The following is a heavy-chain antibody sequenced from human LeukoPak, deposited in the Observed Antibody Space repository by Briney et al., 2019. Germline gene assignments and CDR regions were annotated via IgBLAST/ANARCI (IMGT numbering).Heavy chain of an antibody. Sequence: QAGGSLRLSCAASGFTLSSYGMHWIRQAPGKGLEWVAVIWYDGRNKFYADSLKGRFTISRDNSKNTLYLQMNSLRAEDTAVYYCARVNRGDAFDIWGQGTLVTVSS. D-gene: IGHD3-16*02. CDR3: ARVNRGDAFDI. V-gene: IGHV3-33*01. J-gene: IGHJ3*02. CDR1: GFTLSSYG. CDR2: IWYDGRNK.